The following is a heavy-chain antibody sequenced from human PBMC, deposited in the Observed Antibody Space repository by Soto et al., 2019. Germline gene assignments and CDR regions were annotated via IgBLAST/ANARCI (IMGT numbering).Heavy chain of an antibody. J-gene: IGHJ4*02. CDR3: ARNIKD. V-gene: IGHV1-69*12. CDR2: IIPISSPP. D-gene: IGHD2-15*01. CDR1: GGTLSNSA. Sequence: QVKLVQSGAAVKKPGSSVRVSCKASGGTLSNSAITWVRQAPGQGLQWMGAIIPISSPPTYARTFQGRLTITADASANTAYMEFSSLRSDYTAVYYGARNIKDWGQGTLVTVSS.